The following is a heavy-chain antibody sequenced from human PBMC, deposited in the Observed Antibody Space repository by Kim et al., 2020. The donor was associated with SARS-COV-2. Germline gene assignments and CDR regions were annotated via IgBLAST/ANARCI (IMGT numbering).Heavy chain of an antibody. J-gene: IGHJ5*02. CDR1: GYSFTSYW. CDR2: IYPGDSDT. CDR3: ARQGVKKYSSSRKVGYWFDP. Sequence: GESLKISCKGSGYSFTSYWIGWVRQMPGKGLEWMGIIYPGDSDTRYSPSFQGQVTISADKSISTAYLQWSSLKASDTAMYYCARQGVKKYSSSRKVGYWFDPWGQGTLVTVSS. D-gene: IGHD6-13*01. V-gene: IGHV5-51*01.